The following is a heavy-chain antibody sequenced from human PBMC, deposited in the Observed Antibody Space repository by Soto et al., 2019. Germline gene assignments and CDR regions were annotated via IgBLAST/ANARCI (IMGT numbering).Heavy chain of an antibody. D-gene: IGHD5-12*01. CDR2: INQAGSQT. Sequence: GGSLRLSCAASGFTFSANWMSWLRQAPGKGLEWVALINQAGSQTLYVDSVKGRFTISRDNAKNSVYLQMNSLRADDTAVYYCVSWDDIVVSSDWGQGILVTVSS. V-gene: IGHV3-7*01. CDR1: GFTFSANW. J-gene: IGHJ4*02. CDR3: VSWDDIVVSSD.